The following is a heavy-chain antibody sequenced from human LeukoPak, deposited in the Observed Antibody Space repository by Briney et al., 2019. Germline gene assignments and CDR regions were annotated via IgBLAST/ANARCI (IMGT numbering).Heavy chain of an antibody. CDR3: ARDRLHYDSLTGYPAD. V-gene: IGHV1-24*01. CDR2: FDPEDGET. Sequence: ASVKVSCKVSGYTLTELSMHWVRQAPGKGLEWMGGFDPEDGETIYAQKFQGRVTMTEDTSTDTAYMELSSLRSEDTAVYYCARDRLHYDSLTGYPADWGQGTLVTVSS. J-gene: IGHJ4*02. CDR1: GYTLTELS. D-gene: IGHD3-9*01.